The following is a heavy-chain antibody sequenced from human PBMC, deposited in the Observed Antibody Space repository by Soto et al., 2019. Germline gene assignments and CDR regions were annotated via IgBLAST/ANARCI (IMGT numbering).Heavy chain of an antibody. J-gene: IGHJ4*02. CDR2: IYHSGST. CDR3: ARGGNYSYGTDYFDY. V-gene: IGHV4-30-2*01. D-gene: IGHD5-18*01. Sequence: PPGKGLEWIGYIYHSGSTYYNPSLKSRVTISVDKSKNQFSLKLSSVTAADTAVYYCARGGNYSYGTDYFDYWGQGTLVTVSS.